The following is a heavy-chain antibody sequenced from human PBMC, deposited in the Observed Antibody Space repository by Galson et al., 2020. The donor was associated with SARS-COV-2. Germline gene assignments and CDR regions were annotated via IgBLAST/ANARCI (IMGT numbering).Heavy chain of an antibody. V-gene: IGHV1-69*13. Sequence: SVKVSCKASGGTFSSYAISWVRQAPGQGLEWMGGIIPIFGTANYAQKFQGRVTITADESTSTAYMELSSLRSEDTAVYYCASGTTDFLRGYSGPDYWGQGTLVTVSS. CDR2: IIPIFGTA. J-gene: IGHJ4*02. CDR3: ASGTTDFLRGYSGPDY. D-gene: IGHD5-12*01. CDR1: GGTFSSYA.